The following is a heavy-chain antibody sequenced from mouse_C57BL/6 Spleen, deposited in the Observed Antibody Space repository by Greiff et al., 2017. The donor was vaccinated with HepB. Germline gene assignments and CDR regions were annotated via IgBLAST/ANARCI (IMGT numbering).Heavy chain of an antibody. D-gene: IGHD2-3*01. V-gene: IGHV1-55*01. CDR2: IYPGSGST. CDR1: GYTFTSYW. J-gene: IGHJ3*01. CDR3: ARREDGYYPY. Sequence: QVHVKQPGAELVKPGASVKMSCKASGYTFTSYWITWVKQRPGQGLEWIGDIYPGSGSTNYNEKFKSKATLTVDTSSSTAYMQLSSLTSEDSAVYYCARREDGYYPYWGQGTLVTVSA.